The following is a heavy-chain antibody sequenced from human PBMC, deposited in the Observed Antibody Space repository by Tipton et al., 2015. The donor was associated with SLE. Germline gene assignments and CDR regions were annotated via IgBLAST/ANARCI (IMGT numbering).Heavy chain of an antibody. CDR2: INHSGST. V-gene: IGHV4-34*01. J-gene: IGHJ4*02. CDR1: GGSFSGYY. CDR3: AREGDSSGSDY. Sequence: TLSLTCAVYGGSFSGYYWNWIRQPPGKGLEWIGEINHSGSTNYNPSLKSRVTISVDTSKNQFSLKLSSVTAADTAVYYCAREGDSSGSDYWGQGTLVTVSS. D-gene: IGHD3-22*01.